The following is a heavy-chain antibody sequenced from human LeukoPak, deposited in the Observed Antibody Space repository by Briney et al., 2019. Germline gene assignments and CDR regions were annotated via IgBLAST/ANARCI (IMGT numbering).Heavy chain of an antibody. J-gene: IGHJ5*02. Sequence: GGSLRLSCAASGFSFRSYSINWVRQSPGKGLEWISYIKANGDGTYYADSVKGRFTISRDNARNSLYLQMNSLRVDDTAVYYCYPHYYGSGNLNWFDPWGQGTLVTVSS. CDR3: YPHYYGSGNLNWFDP. D-gene: IGHD3-10*01. CDR2: IKANGDGT. CDR1: GFSFRSYS. V-gene: IGHV3-21*01.